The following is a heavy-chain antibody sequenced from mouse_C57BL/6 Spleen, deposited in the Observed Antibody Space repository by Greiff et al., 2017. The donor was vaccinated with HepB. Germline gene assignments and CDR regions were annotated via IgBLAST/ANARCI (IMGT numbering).Heavy chain of an antibody. Sequence: VQLQQSGPELVKPGASVKISCKASGYAFSSSWMNWVKQRPGKGLEWIGRIYPGAGDTNYNGKFKGKATLTADKSSSTAYMQLSSLTSEDSAVYFCARAPLSGSYLDYWGQGTTLTVSS. V-gene: IGHV1-82*01. J-gene: IGHJ2*01. CDR3: ARAPLSGSYLDY. D-gene: IGHD2-3*01. CDR2: IYPGAGDT. CDR1: GYAFSSSW.